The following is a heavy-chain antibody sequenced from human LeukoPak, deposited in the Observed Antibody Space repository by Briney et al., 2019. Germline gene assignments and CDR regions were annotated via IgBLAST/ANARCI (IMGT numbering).Heavy chain of an antibody. Sequence: GESLQISCKGSGYSFTSYWIGWVRQMPGKGLEWMGIIYPGDSDTRYSPSFQGQVTISADKSISTAYLQWSSLKASDTAMYYCARLGYYGSGSYYPTTYYYMDVWGKGTTVTVSS. V-gene: IGHV5-51*01. D-gene: IGHD3-10*01. CDR2: IYPGDSDT. CDR1: GYSFTSYW. CDR3: ARLGYYGSGSYYPTTYYYMDV. J-gene: IGHJ6*03.